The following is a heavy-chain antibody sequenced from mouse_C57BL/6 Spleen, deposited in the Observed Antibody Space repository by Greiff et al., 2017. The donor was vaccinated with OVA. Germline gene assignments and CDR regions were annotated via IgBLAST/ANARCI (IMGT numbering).Heavy chain of an antibody. J-gene: IGHJ4*01. CDR1: GFTFSDAW. Sequence: EVKLMESGGGLVQPGGSMKLSCAASGFTFSDAWMDWVRQSPEKGLEWVAEIRNKANNHATYYAESVKGRFTISRDDSKSSVYLQMNSLRAEDTGIYYCTHYGSSHYATDYWGQGTSVTVSS. D-gene: IGHD1-1*01. CDR3: THYGSSHYATDY. CDR2: IRNKANNHAT. V-gene: IGHV6-6*01.